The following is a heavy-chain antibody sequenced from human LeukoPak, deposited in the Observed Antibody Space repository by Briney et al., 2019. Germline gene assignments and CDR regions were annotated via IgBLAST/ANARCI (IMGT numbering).Heavy chain of an antibody. CDR1: GGSISSYY. D-gene: IGHD5-18*01. Sequence: SSETLSLTCTVSGGSISSYYWSWIRQPPGKGLEWIGYTYYSGSTNYNPSLKSRVTISVDTSKNQFSLKLSSVTAADTAVYYCARDLWDTATYYYYGMDVWGQGTTVTVSS. J-gene: IGHJ6*02. CDR2: TYYSGST. V-gene: IGHV4-59*01. CDR3: ARDLWDTATYYYYGMDV.